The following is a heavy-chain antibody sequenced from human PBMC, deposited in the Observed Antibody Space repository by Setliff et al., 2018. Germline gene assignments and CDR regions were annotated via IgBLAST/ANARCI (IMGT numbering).Heavy chain of an antibody. CDR1: GGSITSGGGFY. D-gene: IGHD2-2*03. Sequence: SETLSLTCSVSGGSITSGGGFYWAWIRQPPGKELEWIGSFYSFGSIYYSPSLKNRVTISGDTSSNQFSLNLNSVTAADTAVYYCARDPGYPSGVAGGFDTWGQGTTVTVSS. CDR3: ARDPGYPSGVAGGFDT. J-gene: IGHJ3*02. CDR2: FYSFGSI. V-gene: IGHV4-39*02.